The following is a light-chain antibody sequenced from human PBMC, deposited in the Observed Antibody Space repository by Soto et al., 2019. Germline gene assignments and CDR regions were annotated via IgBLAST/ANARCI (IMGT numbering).Light chain of an antibody. J-gene: IGKJ4*01. CDR2: DAS. CDR3: QQFNSYPPLT. CDR1: QGISSA. V-gene: IGKV1-13*02. Sequence: AIQLTQSPSSLSASVGDRVTITCRASQGISSALAWYQQKPGKAPKLLIYDASSLESGVPSRFSGSGSGTDFTITIISLQPEDFATYYCQQFNSYPPLTFGGGTQVEIK.